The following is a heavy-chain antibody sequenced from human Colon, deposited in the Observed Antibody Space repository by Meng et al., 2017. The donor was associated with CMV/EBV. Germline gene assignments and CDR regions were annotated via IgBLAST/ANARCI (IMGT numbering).Heavy chain of an antibody. J-gene: IGHJ6*02. CDR3: SRRAWGRNTNYYYGMDV. CDR1: GGSLVNSDYY. CDR2: IYHSGSP. Sequence: GSLRLSCTVSGGSLVNSDYYWVWVRQSPGKGLEWIGNIYHSGSPYYSPSLQSRVTMSVDTSKNQFSLKLTSVTAADTAVYYCSRRAWGRNTNYYYGMDVWGQGTTVTVSS. V-gene: IGHV4-39*01. D-gene: IGHD1-14*01.